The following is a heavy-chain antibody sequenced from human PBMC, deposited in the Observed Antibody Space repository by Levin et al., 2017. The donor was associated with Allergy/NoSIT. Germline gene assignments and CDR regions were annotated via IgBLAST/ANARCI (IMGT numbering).Heavy chain of an antibody. D-gene: IGHD1-1*01. CDR2: ITGGGFNT. CDR3: AKKQGGTSGFSFDV. CDR1: GFTFSDYA. J-gene: IGHJ3*01. V-gene: IGHV3-23*01. Sequence: PGGSLRLSCAASGFTFSDYAMTWVRQAPGKGLEWVSVITGGGFNTYYGDSVKGRFTVSRDNSKNTLYLELNSLRAEDTAVDYCAKKQGGTSGFSFDVWGQGTMVTVSS.